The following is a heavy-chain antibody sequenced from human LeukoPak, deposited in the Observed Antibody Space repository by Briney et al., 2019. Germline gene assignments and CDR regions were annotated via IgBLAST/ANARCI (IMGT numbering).Heavy chain of an antibody. CDR2: IYYGGNT. J-gene: IGHJ2*01. D-gene: IGHD7-27*01. V-gene: IGHV4-59*08. Sequence: PSETLSLTCTVSGGSISSYYWSWIRQPPGKGLEWIGYIYYGGNTNSNPSFKSRVTISVDTSKNQFSLKLSSVTAADTAVYYCARRNWENWYFDLWGRGTLVTVSS. CDR3: ARRNWENWYFDL. CDR1: GGSISSYY.